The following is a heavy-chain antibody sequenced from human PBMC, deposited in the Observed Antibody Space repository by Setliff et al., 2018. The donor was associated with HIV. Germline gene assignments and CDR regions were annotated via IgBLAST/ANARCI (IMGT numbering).Heavy chain of an antibody. CDR1: GFTFGDYA. J-gene: IGHJ4*02. V-gene: IGHV3-49*03. CDR3: TRDSWRLRDS. Sequence: PGESLKISCSVSGFTFGDYAMSWFCQAPGKGLEWVGFIRDKTYGETTEYGASVKGRFTISRDDSKSIAYLQMNSLKTEDTAMYYCTRDSWRLRDSWGQGTLVTVSS. CDR2: IRDKTYGETT.